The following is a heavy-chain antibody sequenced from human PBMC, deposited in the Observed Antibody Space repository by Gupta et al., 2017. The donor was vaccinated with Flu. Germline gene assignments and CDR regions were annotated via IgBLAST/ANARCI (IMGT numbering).Heavy chain of an antibody. J-gene: IGHJ4*02. Sequence: YWVLQSPGRGLDWVAVICYDGSNKYYADSVKGRFTISRDSSKNTLYLQMNSLRAEDTAVYYCARENYCDSSGYYLSPGFDYWGQGTLVTVSS. V-gene: IGHV3-33*07. CDR2: ICYDGSNK. D-gene: IGHD3-22*01. CDR3: ARENYCDSSGYYLSPGFDY.